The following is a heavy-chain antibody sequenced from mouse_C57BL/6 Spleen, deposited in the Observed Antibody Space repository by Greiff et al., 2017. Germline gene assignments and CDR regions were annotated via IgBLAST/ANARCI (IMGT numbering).Heavy chain of an antibody. CDR2: INPNYGTT. V-gene: IGHV1-39*01. D-gene: IGHD1-1*01. Sequence: EVQLQQSGPELVKPGASVKISCKASGYSFTDYNMNWVKQSNGKSLEWIGAINPNYGTTSYNQKFKGKATLTVDQSSSTAYMQLNSLTSEDSAVYYCARSYYYGSSYGAMDYWGQGTSVTVSS. J-gene: IGHJ4*01. CDR3: ARSYYYGSSYGAMDY. CDR1: GYSFTDYN.